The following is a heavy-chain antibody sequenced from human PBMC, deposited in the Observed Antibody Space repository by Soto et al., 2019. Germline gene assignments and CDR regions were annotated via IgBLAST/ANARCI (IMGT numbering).Heavy chain of an antibody. Sequence: PSETLSLTCTVSGGSVSSGSYYWSWIRQPPGKGLEWIGYIYYSGSTNYNPSLKSRVTISVDTSKNQFSLKLSSVTAADTAVYYCASSDYYDSSGYQTYFDYWGQGTLVTVSS. CDR3: ASSDYYDSSGYQTYFDY. D-gene: IGHD3-22*01. J-gene: IGHJ4*02. CDR1: GGSVSSGSYY. V-gene: IGHV4-61*01. CDR2: IYYSGST.